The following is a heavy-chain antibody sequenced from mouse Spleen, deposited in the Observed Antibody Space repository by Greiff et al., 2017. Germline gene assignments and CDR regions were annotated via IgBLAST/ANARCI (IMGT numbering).Heavy chain of an antibody. V-gene: IGHV5-6*01. CDR2: ISSGGSYT. J-gene: IGHJ4*01. CDR1: GFTFSSYG. Sequence: EVQLVESGGDLVKPGGSLKLSCAASGFTFSSYGMSWVRQTPDKRLEWVATISSGGSYTYYPDSVKGRFTISRDNAKNTLYLQMSSLKSEDTAMYYCAITTVDYYAMDYWGQGTSVTVSS. CDR3: AITTVDYYAMDY. D-gene: IGHD1-1*01.